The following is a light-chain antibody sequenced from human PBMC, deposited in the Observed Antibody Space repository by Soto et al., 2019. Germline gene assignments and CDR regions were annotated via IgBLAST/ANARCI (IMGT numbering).Light chain of an antibody. CDR3: QQYDNWPFLT. J-gene: IGKJ4*01. Sequence: EIVMTQSPATLSVSPGERATLSCRASQRVSSKFAWYQQKPGQAPRLLIYGASTRATDIPARFSGSGSGTEFTLTISSLQSEDFAVYYCQQYDNWPFLTFGGGTKVEIK. CDR2: GAS. V-gene: IGKV3-15*01. CDR1: QRVSSK.